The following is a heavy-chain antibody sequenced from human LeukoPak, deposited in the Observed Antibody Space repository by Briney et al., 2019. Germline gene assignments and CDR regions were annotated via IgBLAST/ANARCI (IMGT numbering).Heavy chain of an antibody. Sequence: ASVKVSCKASGGTFSSYAISWVRQATGQGLEWMGWMNPNSGNTGYAQKFQGRVTMTRNTSISTAYMELSSLRSEDTAVYYCARGGGYYDSSGYLIWGQGTMVTVSS. CDR3: ARGGGYYDSSGYLI. CDR2: MNPNSGNT. D-gene: IGHD3-22*01. CDR1: GGTFSSYA. V-gene: IGHV1-8*02. J-gene: IGHJ3*02.